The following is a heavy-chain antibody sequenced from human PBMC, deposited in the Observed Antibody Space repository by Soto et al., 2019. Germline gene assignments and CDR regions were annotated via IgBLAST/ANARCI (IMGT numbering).Heavy chain of an antibody. Sequence: QVQLQESGPGLVKPSQTLSLTCTVSGGSISSGGYYWSWIRQHPGKGLEWIGFIYNSGGTYYNPSLKSRVTLSVDTSKNQFSLELSFVTAADTAVYYCARQDGDYLDYWGQGALVTVSS. J-gene: IGHJ4*02. V-gene: IGHV4-31*03. D-gene: IGHD4-17*01. CDR3: ARQDGDYLDY. CDR1: GGSISSGGYY. CDR2: IYNSGGT.